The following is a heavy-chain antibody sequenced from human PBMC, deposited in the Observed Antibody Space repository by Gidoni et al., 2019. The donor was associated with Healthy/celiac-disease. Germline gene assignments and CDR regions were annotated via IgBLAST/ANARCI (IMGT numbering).Heavy chain of an antibody. J-gene: IGHJ6*03. CDR1: AFPFRRSP. V-gene: IGHV3-64D*09. CDR2: ISSNGGST. CDR3: VKDPNVVVPADYYYMDV. D-gene: IGHD2-2*01. Sequence: EVQLVEPGGGLVKHGGSLRLSWSASAFPFRRSPMPWVRQAPGKGLEYVSAISSNGGSTYYADSVKGRFTISRDNSKNTLYLQMSSLRAEDTAVYYCVKDPNVVVPADYYYMDVWGKGTTVTVSS.